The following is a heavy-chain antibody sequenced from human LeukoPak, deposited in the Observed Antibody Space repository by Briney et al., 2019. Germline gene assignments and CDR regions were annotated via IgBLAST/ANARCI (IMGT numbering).Heavy chain of an antibody. CDR3: ARVLNTAFDF. D-gene: IGHD5-18*01. CDR1: GGSISGYY. Sequence: SETLSLTCTVSGGSISGYYWSWIRQPPGKGLEWIGYVYYSGGTNYNPSLKSRVTISVDTSKNQFSLNLSSVIAADTAVYYCARVLNTAFDFWGQGTLVTVSS. J-gene: IGHJ4*02. V-gene: IGHV4-59*01. CDR2: VYYSGGT.